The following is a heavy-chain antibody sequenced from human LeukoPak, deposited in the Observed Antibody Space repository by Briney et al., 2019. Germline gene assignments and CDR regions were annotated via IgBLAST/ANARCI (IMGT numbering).Heavy chain of an antibody. CDR1: GLSFSSFA. D-gene: IGHD3-22*01. CDR3: AKDNAYDSSGYYFH. CDR2: IRGNGET. V-gene: IGHV3-23*01. J-gene: IGHJ4*02. Sequence: GGSLRLSCAAPGLSFSSFAMSWVRQGPARGLEWVSSIRGNGETFYADSVKGRFTLSSDSSRNTVYFQLNNLRVEDTAIYYCAKDNAYDSSGYYFHWGQGTLVTVSS.